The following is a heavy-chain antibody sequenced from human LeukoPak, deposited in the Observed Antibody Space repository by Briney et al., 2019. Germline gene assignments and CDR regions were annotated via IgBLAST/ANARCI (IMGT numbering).Heavy chain of an antibody. V-gene: IGHV3-66*01. CDR2: IYSGGST. CDR3: ARERHSYDILTGYYKEVGFDY. CDR1: GFTFSSNY. Sequence: GGSLRLSCAASGFTFSSNYMSWVREAPGKGLEWVSDIYSGGSTYYADSVQGRFTISKDNSKNTLYLQMNSLRAEDTAVYYCARERHSYDILTGYYKEVGFDYWGQRTLVTVSS. D-gene: IGHD3-9*01. J-gene: IGHJ4*02.